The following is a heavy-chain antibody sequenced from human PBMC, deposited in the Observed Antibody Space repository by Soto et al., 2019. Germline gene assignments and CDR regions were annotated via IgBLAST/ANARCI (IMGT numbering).Heavy chain of an antibody. J-gene: IGHJ4*02. V-gene: IGHV3-11*04. CDR1: GFIFTNFY. CDR2: ISPGGDIR. Sequence: VGSLRLSCAASGFIFTNFYMTWIRQAPGKGLELVSYISPGGDIRNYVDSVKGRFTISRDNTNILYLQMDSLRPEDTAVYFCAKEGSPKVSRWDDYWGQGTLVTVSS. D-gene: IGHD1-26*01. CDR3: AKEGSPKVSRWDDY.